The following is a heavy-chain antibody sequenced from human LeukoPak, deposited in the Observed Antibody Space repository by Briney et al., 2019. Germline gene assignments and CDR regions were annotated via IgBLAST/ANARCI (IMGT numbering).Heavy chain of an antibody. D-gene: IGHD2-8*01. CDR2: IYSGGST. J-gene: IGHJ1*01. CDR3: ASMYFSQYLQH. CDR1: GSTVNSTY. V-gene: IGHV3-53*01. Sequence: GGSLRLSCAASGSTVNSTYMSWVRQAPGKGLEWVSVIYSGGSTYYADSVKGRFTISRDNSKNTLYLQMNSLRAEDTAVYYCASMYFSQYLQHWGQGTLVTVSS.